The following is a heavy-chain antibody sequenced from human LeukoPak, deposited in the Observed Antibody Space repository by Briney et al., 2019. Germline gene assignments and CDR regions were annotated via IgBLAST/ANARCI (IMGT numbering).Heavy chain of an antibody. V-gene: IGHV5-51*01. J-gene: IGHJ2*01. CDR2: SYPGDSDT. CDR1: GYSFTSFW. Sequence: GEPLKISCKGSGYSFTSFWIGWARRIPGKGLGWMGISYPGDSDTRYSPSFQGQVTNSADMSFSTAYLQSNSLNASDTTMNYCARLATGFDLWGRGTRVTVSS. CDR3: ARLATGFDL.